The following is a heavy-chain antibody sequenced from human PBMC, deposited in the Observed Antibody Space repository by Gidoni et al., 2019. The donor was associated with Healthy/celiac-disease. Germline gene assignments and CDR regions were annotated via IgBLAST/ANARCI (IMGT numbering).Heavy chain of an antibody. CDR3: AKDRLSPTLVVVVIDY. Sequence: EVQRLESGGGLVQPGGCMSLSWAASGFTFSSDAISWVRQAPGKGLEWVSAISGSCGSTYYADSVKGRFTISRDNSKNTLYLQTNSLRAEDTAVYYCAKDRLSPTLVVVVIDYWGQGTLVTVSS. V-gene: IGHV3-23*01. J-gene: IGHJ4*02. CDR1: GFTFSSDA. D-gene: IGHD3-22*01. CDR2: ISGSCGST.